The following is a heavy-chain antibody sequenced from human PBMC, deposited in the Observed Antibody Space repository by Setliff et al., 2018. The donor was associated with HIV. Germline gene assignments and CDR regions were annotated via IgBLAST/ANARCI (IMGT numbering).Heavy chain of an antibody. D-gene: IGHD1-1*01. Sequence: SETLSLTCTVSGGSIRSSIYYWGWVRQPPGKGLEWIGSIYYSGSTYYNPSLQSRLTISVDTSRNQFSRKLNSVTAADTAVYYCARGGQLVDNWFDPWG. CDR1: GGSIRSSIYY. CDR3: ARGGQLVDNWFDP. V-gene: IGHV4-39*07. CDR2: IYYSGST. J-gene: IGHJ5*02.